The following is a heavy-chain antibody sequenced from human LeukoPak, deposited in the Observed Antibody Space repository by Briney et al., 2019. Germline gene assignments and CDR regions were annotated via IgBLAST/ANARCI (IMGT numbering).Heavy chain of an antibody. V-gene: IGHV4-34*01. Sequence: PSETLSLTCAVYGGSFSGYYWSCIRQPPGKGLEWIGEINHSGSTNYNPSLKSRVTISVDTSKNQFSLKLSSVTAADTAVYYCARQGGICGDCYIRNFWFDPWGQGPLVTVSS. J-gene: IGHJ5*02. CDR2: INHSGST. CDR1: GGSFSGYY. D-gene: IGHD2-21*02. CDR3: ARQGGICGDCYIRNFWFDP.